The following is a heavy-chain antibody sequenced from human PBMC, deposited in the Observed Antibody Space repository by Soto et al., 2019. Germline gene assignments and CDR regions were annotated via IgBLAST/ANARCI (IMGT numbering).Heavy chain of an antibody. J-gene: IGHJ6*02. Sequence: SETLSLTCTVSGASISSSGYYWGWIRQPPGKGLEWIGSIFYSGTTYYNPSLKSRVTLSVDTSRNQFSLKLSSVTAADTAVYYCARGAGSPTYYYNMDVWGQGTTVTVSS. CDR2: IFYSGTT. D-gene: IGHD2-15*01. V-gene: IGHV4-39*01. CDR3: ARGAGSPTYYYNMDV. CDR1: GASISSSGYY.